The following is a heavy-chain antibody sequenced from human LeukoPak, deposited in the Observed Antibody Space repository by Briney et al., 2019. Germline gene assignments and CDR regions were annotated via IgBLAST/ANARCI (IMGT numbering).Heavy chain of an antibody. J-gene: IGHJ4*02. CDR2: ISYDGSNE. V-gene: IGHV3-30-3*01. CDR3: AKEILWDQDDY. Sequence: GGSLRLSCAASGFAFSSYPMHWVRQAPGKGLEWVAVISYDGSNEYYADSVKGRFTISRDNSKNTLYLQMNSLIPEDTAVYYCAKEILWDQDDYWGQGTLVTVSS. D-gene: IGHD2-21*01. CDR1: GFAFSSYP.